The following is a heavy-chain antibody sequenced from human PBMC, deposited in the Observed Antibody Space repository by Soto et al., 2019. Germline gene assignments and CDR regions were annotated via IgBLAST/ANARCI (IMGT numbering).Heavy chain of an antibody. V-gene: IGHV4-59*01. CDR1: GGSISSCY. Sequence: PSETLSLTCTVSGGSISSCYWSWIRQPPGKGLEWIGYIYYSGSTNYNPSLKSRVTISVDTSKNQFSLKLSSVTAADTAVYYCARDQTYYYGSGSHYWYFDLWGRGTLVTVS. D-gene: IGHD3-10*01. J-gene: IGHJ2*01. CDR2: IYYSGST. CDR3: ARDQTYYYGSGSHYWYFDL.